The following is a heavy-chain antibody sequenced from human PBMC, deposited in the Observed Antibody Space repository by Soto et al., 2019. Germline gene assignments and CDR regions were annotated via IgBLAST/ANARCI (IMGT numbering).Heavy chain of an antibody. CDR3: TKDLTADYSSSGYYYGMAV. V-gene: IGHV3-9*01. CDR1: GFTFDDYA. D-gene: IGHD6-13*01. J-gene: IGHJ6*02. Sequence: GGSLRLSCAASGFTFDDYAFHWVRQAPGKGLERVSSIGWDSVAIAYADSVKGRFTISRDNAKNSLYRQMNSLITEDSALYYCTKDLTADYSSSGYYYGMAVWGQGTTVTVSS. CDR2: IGWDSVAI.